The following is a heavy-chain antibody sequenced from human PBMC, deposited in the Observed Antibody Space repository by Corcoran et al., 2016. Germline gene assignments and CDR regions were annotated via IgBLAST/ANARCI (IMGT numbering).Heavy chain of an antibody. CDR1: GYIFANYW. Sequence: EVQLVQSGAEVKKPGESLKISCKGSGYIFANYWIAWVRQMPGEGLEWVGIIYPGDSDTRYSLSFEGQVTISADKSINTAYLQLSSLRASDTAIYYCARHLLGSGSYIDSWGQGTLVTVSS. D-gene: IGHD3-10*01. CDR3: ARHLLGSGSYIDS. J-gene: IGHJ4*02. V-gene: IGHV5-51*01. CDR2: IYPGDSDT.